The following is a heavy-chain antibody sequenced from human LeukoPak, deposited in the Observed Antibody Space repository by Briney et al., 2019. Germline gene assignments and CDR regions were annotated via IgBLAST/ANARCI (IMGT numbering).Heavy chain of an antibody. CDR3: AKERSYGDYADDY. Sequence: GGSLRLSCEVSGFTVSSNYMTWVRQAPGKGLEWVSIIYSGGSTYYADSVKGRFAISRDNSKNTLYLQMNSLRAEDTAVYYCAKERSYGDYADDYWGQGTLVTVSS. J-gene: IGHJ4*02. CDR1: GFTVSSNY. V-gene: IGHV3-66*01. D-gene: IGHD4-17*01. CDR2: IYSGGST.